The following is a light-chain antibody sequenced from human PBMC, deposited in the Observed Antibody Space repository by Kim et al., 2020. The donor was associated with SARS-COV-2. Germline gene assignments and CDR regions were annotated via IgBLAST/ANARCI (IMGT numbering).Light chain of an antibody. CDR2: WAS. CDR3: QQYYSTPRS. V-gene: IGKV4-1*01. Sequence: RATINCKSSQSVLYSSNNKNYLACYQQKPGQPPKLLIYWASTRESGVPDRFSGSGSGTDFTLTISSLQAEDVAVYYCQQYYSTPRSFGQGTKLEI. CDR1: QSVLYSSNNKNY. J-gene: IGKJ2*03.